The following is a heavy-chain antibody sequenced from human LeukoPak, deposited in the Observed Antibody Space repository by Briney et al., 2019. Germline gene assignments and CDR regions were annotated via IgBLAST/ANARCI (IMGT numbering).Heavy chain of an antibody. CDR2: ISWDGGGT. CDR1: GFTFDDYT. J-gene: IGHJ4*02. CDR3: AKDSGHYPYSSGGYFDY. Sequence: GGSLRLSCAASGFTFDDYTMHWVRQAPGKGLEWVSLISWDGGGTYYADSVKGRFTISRDNSKNALYPQMNSLRTEATALYYCAKDSGHYPYSSGGYFDYWGQGTLVTVSS. V-gene: IGHV3-43*01. D-gene: IGHD6-19*01.